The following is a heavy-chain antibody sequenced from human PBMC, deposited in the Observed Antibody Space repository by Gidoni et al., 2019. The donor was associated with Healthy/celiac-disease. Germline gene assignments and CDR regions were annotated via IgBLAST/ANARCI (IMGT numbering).Heavy chain of an antibody. CDR1: GGSISISSYY. CDR3: ARQEIVATLESGRYYYYGMDV. CDR2: IYYSGST. V-gene: IGHV4-39*01. J-gene: IGHJ6*02. Sequence: QLQLQESGPGLVTPSETLSLTCTVSGGSISISSYYWGWIRQPPGKGLEWIGSIYYSGSTYYNPSLKIRVTISVDTSKNQCSLKLSSVTAADTAVYYCARQEIVATLESGRYYYYGMDVWGQVTTVTFSS. D-gene: IGHD5-12*01.